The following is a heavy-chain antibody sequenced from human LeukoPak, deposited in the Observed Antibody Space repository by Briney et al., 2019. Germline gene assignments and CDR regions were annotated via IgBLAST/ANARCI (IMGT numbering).Heavy chain of an antibody. V-gene: IGHV3-9*01. CDR2: ISWNSGII. CDR1: GFTFHDYA. Sequence: GGSLRLSCAASGFTFHDYAMHWVRQAPGKGLEWVSGISWNSGIIGYADSVKGRFTISRDNAKNSLYLQMNSLRAEDTAVYYCARAGRTVAGTFYYYYYMDVWGKGTTVTVSS. J-gene: IGHJ6*03. CDR3: ARAGRTVAGTFYYYYYMDV. D-gene: IGHD6-19*01.